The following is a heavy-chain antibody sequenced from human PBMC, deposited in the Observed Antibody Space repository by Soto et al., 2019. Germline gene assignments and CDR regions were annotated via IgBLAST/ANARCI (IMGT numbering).Heavy chain of an antibody. CDR3: AIVRVADSALDH. J-gene: IGHJ4*02. CDR1: GFIFSNYG. V-gene: IGHV3-30*02. Sequence: GGSLRLSCVGSGFIFSNYGMHWVRQAPGKGLEWVAFISYDGSDILYADSVKGRFTISRDNSKSTLFLHMNRPTAEDTAIYFCAIVRVADSALDHWGQGTLVTVSS. CDR2: ISYDGSDI. D-gene: IGHD3-10*02.